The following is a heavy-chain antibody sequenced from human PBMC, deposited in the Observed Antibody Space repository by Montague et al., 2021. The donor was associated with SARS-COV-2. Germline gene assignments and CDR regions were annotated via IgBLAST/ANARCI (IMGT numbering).Heavy chain of an antibody. V-gene: IGHV4-39*07. D-gene: IGHD3-22*01. Sequence: SETLSLTCTVSGGSISSSSYYWGWIRQPPGKGPEWIGSIYYTGSTYYNPSLKSRVTISVDTSKNQFSLKLSSVTAADTAVYYCARDTRIAMLVVVTRYGLDVWGQGPTVTVFS. CDR1: GGSISSSSYY. CDR2: IYYTGST. CDR3: ARDTRIAMLVVVTRYGLDV. J-gene: IGHJ6*02.